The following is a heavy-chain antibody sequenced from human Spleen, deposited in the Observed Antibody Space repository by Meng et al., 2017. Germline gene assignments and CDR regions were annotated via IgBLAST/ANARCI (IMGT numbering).Heavy chain of an antibody. CDR2: IYPGDSYT. Sequence: KVSCKGSGYSFTSYWIGWVRQMPGKGLEWMGIIYPGDSYTKYSPSFQGQVTISADKSISTAYLQWSSLKASDTAMYYCARVYDTSGYHYRYWGQGTLVTVSS. D-gene: IGHD3-22*01. J-gene: IGHJ4*02. V-gene: IGHV5-51*01. CDR1: GYSFTSYW. CDR3: ARVYDTSGYHYRY.